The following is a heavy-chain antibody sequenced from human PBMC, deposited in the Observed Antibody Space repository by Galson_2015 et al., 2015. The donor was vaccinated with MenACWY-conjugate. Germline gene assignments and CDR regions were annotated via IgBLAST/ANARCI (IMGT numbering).Heavy chain of an antibody. J-gene: IGHJ4*02. CDR2: IYDSGTT. D-gene: IGHD2/OR15-2a*01. V-gene: IGHV4-61*08. CDR1: GGSASSRGYY. CDR3: AREFSY. Sequence: ETLSLPCTVSGGSASSRGYYWTWLRPPPGQGLEWIGLIYDSGTTKYNPSLKGRVTISLDTSKNQVSLKLSSVTAADTAVYYCAREFSYWGQGTLVTVSS.